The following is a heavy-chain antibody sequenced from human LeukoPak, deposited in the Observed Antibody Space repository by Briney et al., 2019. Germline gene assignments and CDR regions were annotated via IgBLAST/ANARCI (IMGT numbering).Heavy chain of an antibody. D-gene: IGHD4/OR15-4a*01. Sequence: GESLKISCKGSGYSFTTYWIAWVRQMPGKGLEWMGIISPGVSDTRYSPSFQGQVTISADTSISTAYLQWSGLKASDTATYYCARLLRDYGDHLDYWGQGTLVTVSS. CDR1: GYSFTTYW. CDR3: ARLLRDYGDHLDY. V-gene: IGHV5-51*01. CDR2: ISPGVSDT. J-gene: IGHJ4*02.